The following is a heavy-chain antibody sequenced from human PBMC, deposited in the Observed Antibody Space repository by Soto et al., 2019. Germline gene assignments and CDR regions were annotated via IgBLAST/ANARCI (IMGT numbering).Heavy chain of an antibody. CDR2: ISYDGSNK. D-gene: IGHD2-2*01. Sequence: QVQLVESGGGVVQPGRSLRLSCAASGFTFSSYGMHWVRQAPGKGLEWVAVISYDGSNKYYADSVKGRFTISRDNSKNTLYLKTNSQRAEDMAVYYCEKGPAIVLVPAAMNDYYGMDVWGQGTTVTVSS. CDR1: GFTFSSYG. CDR3: EKGPAIVLVPAAMNDYYGMDV. J-gene: IGHJ6*01. V-gene: IGHV3-30*18.